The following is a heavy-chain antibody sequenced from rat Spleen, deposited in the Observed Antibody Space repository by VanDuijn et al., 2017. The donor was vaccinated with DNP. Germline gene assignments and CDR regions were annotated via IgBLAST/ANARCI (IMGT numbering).Heavy chain of an antibody. J-gene: IGHJ3*01. CDR1: GFNFNDHW. V-gene: IGHV5S10*01. CDR3: ATSPGPNWFAY. Sequence: EVKLVESGGGLVQPGRSMKLSCAASGFNFNDHWMGWVRQAPTKGLEWVATIIYDGSRTYYRDSVKGRFTISRDNANRTLYLQMDSLRSEDTATYYCATSPGPNWFAYWGQGTLVTVSS. D-gene: IGHD1-4*01. CDR2: IIYDGSRT.